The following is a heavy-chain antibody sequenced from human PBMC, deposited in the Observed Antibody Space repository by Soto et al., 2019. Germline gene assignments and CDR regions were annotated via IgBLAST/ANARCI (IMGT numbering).Heavy chain of an antibody. D-gene: IGHD2-2*01. CDR2: FYFGGST. V-gene: IGHV4-39*01. J-gene: IGHJ4*02. Sequence: PSETLSLNWTVSGGSIIRSSYYWGWIRQPPGKGLEWIGSFYFGGSTFYNPSLKSRVTISVDTSKNQFSLKLSSVTAADTAVYYCARGPKYQLGGFDYCGQGTLVTVSS. CDR3: ARGPKYQLGGFDY. CDR1: GGSIIRSSYY.